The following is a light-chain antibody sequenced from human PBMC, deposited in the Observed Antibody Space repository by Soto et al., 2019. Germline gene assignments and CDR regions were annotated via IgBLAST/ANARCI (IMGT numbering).Light chain of an antibody. V-gene: IGLV8-61*01. J-gene: IGLJ3*02. CDR1: SGSVSTSYY. CDR3: VLYMGTGISV. CDR2: STN. Sequence: QTVVTQEPSFSVSPGRTVTLTCDLSSGSVSTSYYPSWYQLTPGQAPRTLIYSTNTRSSGVPNRFSGSILENKAALTITGAQADDESDYYCVLYMGTGISVFGGGTKLTVL.